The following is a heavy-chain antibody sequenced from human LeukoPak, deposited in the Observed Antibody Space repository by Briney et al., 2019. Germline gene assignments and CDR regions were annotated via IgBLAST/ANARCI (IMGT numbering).Heavy chain of an antibody. J-gene: IGHJ4*02. CDR3: AKDLEAVDFWSGYPNF. V-gene: IGHV3-30*18. D-gene: IGHD3-3*01. Sequence: PGGSLRLSCAASGFTFSSYAMHWVRQAPGKGPEWVAVISYDGSNKYYADSVKGRFTISRDNSKNTLYLQMNSLRAEDTAVYYCAKDLEAVDFWSGYPNFWGQGTLVTVSS. CDR2: ISYDGSNK. CDR1: GFTFSSYA.